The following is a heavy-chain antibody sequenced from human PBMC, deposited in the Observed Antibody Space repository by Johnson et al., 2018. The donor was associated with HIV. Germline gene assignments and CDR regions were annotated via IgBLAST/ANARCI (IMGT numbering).Heavy chain of an antibody. D-gene: IGHD1-26*01. V-gene: IGHV3-23*04. Sequence: VQLVESGGGVVRPGGSLRLSCAASGFTFSSYAMSWVRQAPGKGLEWVSGISGGGGNTYYADSVKGRFTISRDNAKNSLYLQMNSLRAEDTAVYYCAAPVGATGWGQGTMVTVSS. CDR3: AAPVGATG. CDR2: ISGGGGNT. J-gene: IGHJ3*01. CDR1: GFTFSSYA.